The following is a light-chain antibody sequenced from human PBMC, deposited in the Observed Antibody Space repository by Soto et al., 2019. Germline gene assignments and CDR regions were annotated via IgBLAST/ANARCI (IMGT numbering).Light chain of an antibody. V-gene: IGKV1-9*01. Sequence: DIQLTQSPSFLSASVGDRVTITCRASQGISSYLAWYQQKPGKAPKLLIYAASTLQSGFPSRFSGSGFGTECPLTISSLQPEDYATYYCQQLNSYPLTFGGGTKVEIK. J-gene: IGKJ4*01. CDR1: QGISSY. CDR2: AAS. CDR3: QQLNSYPLT.